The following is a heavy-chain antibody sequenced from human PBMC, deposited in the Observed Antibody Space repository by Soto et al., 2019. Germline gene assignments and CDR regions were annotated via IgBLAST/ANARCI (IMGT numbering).Heavy chain of an antibody. Sequence: GASVKVSCKASGYTFTGYYMHWVRQAPGQGLEWMGWINPNSGGTNYAQKFQGWVTMTRDTSISTAYMELSRLRSDDTAVYYCARGEGGPGWGSIDYWGQGTLVTVSS. CDR1: GYTFTGYY. V-gene: IGHV1-2*04. CDR3: ARGEGGPGWGSIDY. D-gene: IGHD2-21*01. CDR2: INPNSGGT. J-gene: IGHJ4*02.